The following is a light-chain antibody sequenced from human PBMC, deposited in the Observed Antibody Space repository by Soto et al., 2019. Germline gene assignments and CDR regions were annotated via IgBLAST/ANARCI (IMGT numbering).Light chain of an antibody. CDR2: EVN. Sequence: QSALTQPRSVSGSPGNSVTTSSPGTTSDVGAYNYVSWYQHHPGKAPKLIIYEVNKRPSGVPDRFSGSKSGNTASLTISWLQAEDEADYYCCSYAVTSRVFGGGTKLTVL. CDR1: TSDVGAYNY. J-gene: IGLJ3*02. CDR3: CSYAVTSRV. V-gene: IGLV2-11*01.